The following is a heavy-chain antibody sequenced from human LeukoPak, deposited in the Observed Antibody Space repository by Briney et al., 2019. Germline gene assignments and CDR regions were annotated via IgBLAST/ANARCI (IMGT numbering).Heavy chain of an antibody. J-gene: IGHJ4*02. CDR2: ISGSGNNA. V-gene: IGHV3-23*01. CDR1: GFTFSSYA. Sequence: GGSLRLSCAASGFTFSSYAMSWVRQAPGKGLEWVSVISGSGNNAYYADSVKGRFTLSRDNSKNTLYLQMNSLRAEGTAIYFCVKDYSGGYYYFDYWGQGTLVTVSS. CDR3: VKDYSGGYYYFDY. D-gene: IGHD3-22*01.